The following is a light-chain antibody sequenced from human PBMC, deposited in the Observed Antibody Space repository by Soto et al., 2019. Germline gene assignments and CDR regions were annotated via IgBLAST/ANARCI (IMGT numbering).Light chain of an antibody. CDR3: QHWNDYSWT. J-gene: IGKJ1*01. CDR1: QSISIW. Sequence: DIHMTQSPSTLSASVGARVTITCRASQSISIWLAWYQQKPGKAPNLLIYKTSSLETGVPSRFSGSGSGTEFTLTISSLQPDDFATYYCQHWNDYSWTFGQGTKVEGK. V-gene: IGKV1-5*03. CDR2: KTS.